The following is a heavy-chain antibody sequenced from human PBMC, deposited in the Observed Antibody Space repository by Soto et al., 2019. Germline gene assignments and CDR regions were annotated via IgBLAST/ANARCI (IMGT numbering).Heavy chain of an antibody. D-gene: IGHD1-7*01. Sequence: VQLVESGGGVVQPGRSLRLSCAASGFTFSSYGMHWVRQAPGKGLEWVAGISYDGSNKYDAYSVKGRFTIYSDNSKHTLYLQMNSLRAADTAVYYCVKDPTGIDGTTKDGYDIWGQGTIVTVAA. V-gene: IGHV3-30*18. CDR3: VKDPTGIDGTTKDGYDI. CDR2: ISYDGSNK. CDR1: GFTFSSYG. J-gene: IGHJ3*02.